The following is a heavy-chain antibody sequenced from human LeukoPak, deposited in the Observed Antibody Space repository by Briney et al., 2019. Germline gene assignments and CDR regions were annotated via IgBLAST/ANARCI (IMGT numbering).Heavy chain of an antibody. Sequence: GGSLRLSCAASGFAISSFWMSWVRQAPGKGLEWVANIRQDGGTKYYVDSVKGRFTVSRDNAKNSLYLQMNYLTVGDTALYYCARQVVRGPIVKYFDLWGRGTLVTVSS. V-gene: IGHV3-7*04. CDR1: GFAISSFW. CDR2: IRQDGGTK. CDR3: ARQVVRGPIVKYFDL. J-gene: IGHJ2*01. D-gene: IGHD3-10*01.